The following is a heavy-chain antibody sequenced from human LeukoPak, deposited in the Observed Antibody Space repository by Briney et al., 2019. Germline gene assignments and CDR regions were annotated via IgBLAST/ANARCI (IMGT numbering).Heavy chain of an antibody. CDR2: ISSSGSTI. Sequence: GGSLRLSCAASGFTFSDYYMSWIRQAPGKGLEWVSYISSSGSTIYYADSVKGRFTISRDNAKNSLYLQMNSLRAEDTAVYYCAREYSSTSCPFDIWGQGTMVTVSS. J-gene: IGHJ3*02. D-gene: IGHD2-2*01. CDR1: GFTFSDYY. V-gene: IGHV3-11*01. CDR3: AREYSSTSCPFDI.